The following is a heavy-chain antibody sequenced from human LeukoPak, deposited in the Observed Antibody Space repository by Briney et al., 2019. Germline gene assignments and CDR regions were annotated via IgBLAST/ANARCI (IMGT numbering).Heavy chain of an antibody. Sequence: PSETLSLTCTVSGGSISSGSYYWSWIRQPAGKGLEWIGRIYTSGSTNYNPSLKSRVTISVDTSKNQFSLKLSSVTAADTAVYYCARERVIAARPHSIYYYYMDVWGKGTTATVSS. D-gene: IGHD6-6*01. V-gene: IGHV4-61*02. CDR2: IYTSGST. J-gene: IGHJ6*03. CDR1: GGSISSGSYY. CDR3: ARERVIAARPHSIYYYYMDV.